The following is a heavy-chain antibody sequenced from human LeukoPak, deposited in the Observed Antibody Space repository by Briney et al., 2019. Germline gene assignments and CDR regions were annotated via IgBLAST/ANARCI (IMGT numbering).Heavy chain of an antibody. CDR3: ARGYCSGGSCYPTWFDP. J-gene: IGHJ5*02. V-gene: IGHV3-23*01. CDR1: GFTFSSYA. CDR2: ISGSGGST. Sequence: GGSLRLSCAASGFTFSSYAMSWVRQAPGKGLEWVSAISGSGGSTYYADSVKGRFTISRDDSRNTLHLQMNSLRADDTALYYCARGYCSGGSCYPTWFDPWGQGTLVTVSS. D-gene: IGHD2-15*01.